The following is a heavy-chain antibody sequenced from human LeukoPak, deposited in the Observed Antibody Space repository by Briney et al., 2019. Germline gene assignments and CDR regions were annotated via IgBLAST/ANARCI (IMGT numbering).Heavy chain of an antibody. V-gene: IGHV1-2*02. CDR3: ALNYYGSGSYYLYFDY. CDR1: GGTFSSYA. CDR2: INPNSGGT. Sequence: ASVKVSCKASGGTFSSYAISWVRQALGQGLEWMGWINPNSGGTNYAQKFQGRVTMTRDTSISTAYMELSRLRSDDTAVYYCALNYYGSGSYYLYFDYWGQGTLVTVSS. D-gene: IGHD3-10*01. J-gene: IGHJ4*02.